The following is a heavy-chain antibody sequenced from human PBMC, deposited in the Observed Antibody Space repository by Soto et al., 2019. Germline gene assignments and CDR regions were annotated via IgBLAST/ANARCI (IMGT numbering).Heavy chain of an antibody. CDR1: GYTFTSYD. CDR3: ARGLTMVRGVIMRAFDI. CDR2: MNPNSGNT. D-gene: IGHD3-10*01. Sequence: ASVKVSCKASGYTFTSYDINWVRQANGQGLEWMGWMNPNSGNTGYAQKFQGRVTMTRNTSISTAYMELSSLRSEDTAVYYCARGLTMVRGVIMRAFDIWGQGTMVTVSS. V-gene: IGHV1-8*01. J-gene: IGHJ3*02.